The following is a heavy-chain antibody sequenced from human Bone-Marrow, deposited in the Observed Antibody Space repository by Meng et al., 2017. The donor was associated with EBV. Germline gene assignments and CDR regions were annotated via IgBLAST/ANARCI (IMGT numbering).Heavy chain of an antibody. V-gene: IGHV1-69*01. D-gene: IGHD3-10*01. J-gene: IGHJ4*02. Sequence: QVQLLQSGAEVKKPGSSVKFSCRTSGGTFRSDAVSWVRQAPGQGLEWMGGLIPMVGAPHYAQKFQGRVTIIADESTSTHSMELNSLRSEDTAMYYCASESGRGFTPDYWGQGTLVTVPS. CDR1: GGTFRSDA. CDR3: ASESGRGFTPDY. CDR2: LIPMVGAP.